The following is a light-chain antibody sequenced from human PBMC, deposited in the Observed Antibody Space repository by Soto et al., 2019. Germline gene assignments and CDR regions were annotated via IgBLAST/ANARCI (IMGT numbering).Light chain of an antibody. CDR3: SSYTGSSTPYV. CDR1: SSDVGGYNY. J-gene: IGLJ1*01. Sequence: QSALTQPASVSGSPGQSITISCTGTSSDVGGYNYVSWYQQHPGKAPKLMIYEVSNRPSGISNRFSGSKSGNTASLTISGLQAEDEADYYRSSYTGSSTPYVFGTGTKVTVL. CDR2: EVS. V-gene: IGLV2-14*01.